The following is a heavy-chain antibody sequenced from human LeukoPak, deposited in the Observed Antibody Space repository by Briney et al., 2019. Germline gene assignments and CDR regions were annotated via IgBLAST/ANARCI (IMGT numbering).Heavy chain of an antibody. CDR1: GFTFSSYA. J-gene: IGHJ4*02. D-gene: IGHD4-17*01. Sequence: GGSLRLSCAASGFTFSSYAMSWVRQAPGKGLEWVSAISGSGGSTYYADSVKGRFTISRDNSKNTLYLQMNSLRAEDTAVCYCAKDLYGDSYGDGYWGQGTLVTVSS. V-gene: IGHV3-23*01. CDR2: ISGSGGST. CDR3: AKDLYGDSYGDGY.